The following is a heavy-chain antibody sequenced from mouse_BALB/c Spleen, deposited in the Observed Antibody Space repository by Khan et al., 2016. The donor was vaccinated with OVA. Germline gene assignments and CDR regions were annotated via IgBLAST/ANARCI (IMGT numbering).Heavy chain of an antibody. J-gene: IGHJ2*01. V-gene: IGHV1-7*01. CDR2: INPTSGYT. CDR3: TSDRIDY. CDR1: GYTFTTYW. Sequence: VQLQQSGAELAKPGASVKMSCKASGYTFTTYWMHWVKQRPGQGLEWIGYINPTSGYTDYNERFKDKATLSADKSSSTAYMQLCSLPSEDSAVYSRTSDRIDYWGQGTTRTVSS.